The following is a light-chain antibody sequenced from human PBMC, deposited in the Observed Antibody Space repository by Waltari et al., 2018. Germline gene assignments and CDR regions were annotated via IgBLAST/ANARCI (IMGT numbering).Light chain of an antibody. J-gene: IGKJ1*01. CDR2: AAS. CDR3: QQSYSTPPEWT. CDR1: QSISSY. V-gene: IGKV1-39*01. Sequence: DIQMTQSPSSLSASVGDRVTITCRASQSISSYLNWYQQKPGKAPKLLIYAASSLQSGVPSSFSGSGSGTDFTLTISSLQPEDFATYYCQQSYSTPPEWTFGQGTKVEIK.